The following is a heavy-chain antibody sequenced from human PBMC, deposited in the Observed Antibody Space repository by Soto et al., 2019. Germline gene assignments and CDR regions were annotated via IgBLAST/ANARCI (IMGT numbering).Heavy chain of an antibody. Sequence: LGGSLRLSCAASGFTFSSYAMSWVRQAPGKGLEWVSAISGSGGSTYYADSVKGRFTISRDNSKNTLYLQMNSLRAEDTAVYYCAKYGITIFGVVTYKRVFDYWGQGTLVTVSS. CDR1: GFTFSSYA. CDR2: ISGSGGST. D-gene: IGHD3-3*01. J-gene: IGHJ4*02. V-gene: IGHV3-23*01. CDR3: AKYGITIFGVVTYKRVFDY.